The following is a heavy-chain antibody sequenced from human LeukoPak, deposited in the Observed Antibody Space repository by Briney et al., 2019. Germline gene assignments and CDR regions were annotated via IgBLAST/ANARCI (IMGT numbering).Heavy chain of an antibody. CDR2: IYYSGST. CDR1: GGSISSYY. Sequence: SETLSLTCTVSGGSISSYYWSWIRQPPGKGLEWIGYIYYSGSTNYNPSLKSRVNISVDTSKNQFSLKLSSVTAADTAVYYCARGGEETYYYGSGSYIGGRFDPWGQGTLVTVSS. CDR3: ARGGEETYYYGSGSYIGGRFDP. J-gene: IGHJ5*02. D-gene: IGHD3-10*01. V-gene: IGHV4-59*08.